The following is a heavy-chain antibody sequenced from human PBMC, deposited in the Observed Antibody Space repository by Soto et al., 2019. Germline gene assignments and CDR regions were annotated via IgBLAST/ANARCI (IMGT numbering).Heavy chain of an antibody. CDR1: GFTFSNYW. J-gene: IGHJ3*02. CDR2: IKQDASET. V-gene: IGHV3-7*04. Sequence: EVQVVESGGGLVQPGGSLRLSCAASGFTFSNYWMTWVRQAPGKGLEWVANIKQDASETFYVDSVKGRFTISRDNAKKSLYLQMNSLRAEDTAVYYCARDSGPRGYDAFDIWGQGTMVTVSS. CDR3: ARDSGPRGYDAFDI. D-gene: IGHD2-8*02.